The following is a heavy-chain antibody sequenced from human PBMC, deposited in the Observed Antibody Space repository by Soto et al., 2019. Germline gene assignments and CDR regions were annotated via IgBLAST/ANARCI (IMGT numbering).Heavy chain of an antibody. CDR2: ISSNSSTI. Sequence: PGGSLRLSCAASGFTFSSYSMNWVRQAPGKRQEWVSYISSNSSTIYYADSVKGRFTISRDNAKNSLYLQMNSLRDEDTSVYYCARAFTIFWPVYGMDVWGQGTTVTVSS. J-gene: IGHJ6*02. D-gene: IGHD3-9*01. CDR3: ARAFTIFWPVYGMDV. CDR1: GFTFSSYS. V-gene: IGHV3-48*02.